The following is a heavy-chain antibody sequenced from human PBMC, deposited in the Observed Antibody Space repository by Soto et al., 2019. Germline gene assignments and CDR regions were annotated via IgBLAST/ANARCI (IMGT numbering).Heavy chain of an antibody. Sequence: PSETLSLTCTVSGGSISSYYWSWIRQPPGKGLEWIGYIYYSGSTNYNPSLKSRVTISVDTSKNQFSLKLSSVTAADTAVYYCASTTYYDILTGSYYFDYWGQGTLVTVSS. CDR3: ASTTYYDILTGSYYFDY. J-gene: IGHJ4*02. D-gene: IGHD3-9*01. CDR2: IYYSGST. V-gene: IGHV4-59*01. CDR1: GGSISSYY.